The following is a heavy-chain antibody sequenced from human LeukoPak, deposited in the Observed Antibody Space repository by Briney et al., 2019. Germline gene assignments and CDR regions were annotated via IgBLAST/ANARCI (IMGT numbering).Heavy chain of an antibody. Sequence: SGGSLRLSCAASGFTFSSYAMHWVRQAPGKGLEWVAVISYDGSNKYYADSVKGRFTISRDNSKNTLYLQMNSLRAEDTAVYYCARSPYYGDYADYYFDYWGQGTLVTVSS. CDR3: ARSPYYGDYADYYFDY. V-gene: IGHV3-30*04. J-gene: IGHJ4*02. CDR2: ISYDGSNK. CDR1: GFTFSSYA. D-gene: IGHD4-17*01.